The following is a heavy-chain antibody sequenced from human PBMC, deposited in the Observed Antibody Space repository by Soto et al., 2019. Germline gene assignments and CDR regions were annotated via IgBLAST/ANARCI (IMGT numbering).Heavy chain of an antibody. CDR3: ASSRRGGNIVLMVYAPASYYYYGMDV. J-gene: IGHJ6*02. CDR1: GGTSSSYA. CDR2: IIPIFGTA. Sequence: KVSCKASGGTSSSYAISWVRQAPGQGLEWMGGIIPIFGTANYAQKFQGRVTITADESTSTAYMELSSLRSEDTAVYYCASSRRGGNIVLMVYAPASYYYYGMDVWGQGTTVTVSS. D-gene: IGHD2-8*01. V-gene: IGHV1-69*01.